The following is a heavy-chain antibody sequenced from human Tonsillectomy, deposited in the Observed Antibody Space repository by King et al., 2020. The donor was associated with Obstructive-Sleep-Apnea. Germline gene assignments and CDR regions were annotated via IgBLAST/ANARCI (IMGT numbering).Heavy chain of an antibody. V-gene: IGHV3-73*02. D-gene: IGHD6-13*01. CDR3: ARGRIAAAGTGSYYYGMDV. J-gene: IGHJ6*02. CDR1: GFTFSGPA. Sequence: VQLVESGGRLVQPGGYLKLYCAASGFTFSGPALHWVRQPSGKGLEWVGRIRSKSYIYSTAYAASVKGRFTISRDDSKNRAFLQMNSLRTEDTAVYYCARGRIAAAGTGSYYYGMDVWGQGTTVTVSS. CDR2: IRSKSYIYST.